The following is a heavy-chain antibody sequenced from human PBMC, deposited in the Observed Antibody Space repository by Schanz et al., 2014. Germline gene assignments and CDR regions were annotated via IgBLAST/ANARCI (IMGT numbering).Heavy chain of an antibody. CDR1: GGTFSSYT. CDR2: IIPVLAIA. Sequence: QLQLVQSGAEVKKPGSSVKVSCKLSGGTFSSYTISWIRQAPGQGLEWMGRIIPVLAIADYAQKFQGRVTITADKSTSTASMELSSLRSEDTAVYYCARGPSQGYSYGHNIGAYYYGMDVWGQGTTVTGSS. V-gene: IGHV1-69*02. J-gene: IGHJ6*02. CDR3: ARGPSQGYSYGHNIGAYYYGMDV. D-gene: IGHD5-18*01.